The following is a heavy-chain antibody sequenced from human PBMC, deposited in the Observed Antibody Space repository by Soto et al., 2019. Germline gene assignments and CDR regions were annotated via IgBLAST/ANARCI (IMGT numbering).Heavy chain of an antibody. J-gene: IGHJ6*02. D-gene: IGHD2-15*01. CDR1: GYTFSNYG. Sequence: ASVKVSCKASGYTFSNYGISWVRQAPGQGLEWMGWISGYNGETIYAQKFQGRVTMTEDTSTDTAYMELSSLRSEDTAVYYCATATGVVVAATAHGMDVWGQGTTVTVSS. CDR3: ATATGVVVAATAHGMDV. V-gene: IGHV1-18*01. CDR2: ISGYNGET.